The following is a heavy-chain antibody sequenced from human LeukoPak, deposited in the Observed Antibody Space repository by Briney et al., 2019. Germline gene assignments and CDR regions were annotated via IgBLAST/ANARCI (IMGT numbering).Heavy chain of an antibody. CDR1: GFTLSDHY. CDR3: VRSDSSGYCDY. J-gene: IGHJ4*02. D-gene: IGHD3-22*01. Sequence: PGGSLRLSCAASGFTLSDHYVDWVRQAPGKGLEWIGRSRNKPSGYTTEYAASVKGRFTISRDDSKNSLYLQMNSLKTEDTAVYYCVRSDSSGYCDYWGQGTLVTVSS. V-gene: IGHV3-72*01. CDR2: SRNKPSGYTT.